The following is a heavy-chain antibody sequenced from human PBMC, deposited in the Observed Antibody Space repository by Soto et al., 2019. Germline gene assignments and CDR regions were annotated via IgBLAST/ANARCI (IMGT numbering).Heavy chain of an antibody. V-gene: IGHV3-23*01. D-gene: IGHD6-19*01. CDR3: AQGPGPAQWLSTGSYCCDY. CDR2: ISGSGGST. Sequence: EVQLLDSGGGLVQAGGSLRLSCAASGFTFSSDAMSWVRQGPGKGLEWVAGISGSGGSTYYADSVQGRVTISRDNSKNTMDPKMTSLSAENTSVYYCAQGPGPAQWLSTGSYCCDYWGQVTLCTVAS. J-gene: IGHJ4*02. CDR1: GFTFSSDA.